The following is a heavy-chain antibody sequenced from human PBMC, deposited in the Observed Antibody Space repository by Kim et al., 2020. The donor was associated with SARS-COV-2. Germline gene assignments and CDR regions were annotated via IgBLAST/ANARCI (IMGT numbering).Heavy chain of an antibody. Sequence: LSLTCAAPGFTFSSYDMHWVRQAIGKGLEWVSALGTAGDTYYPGSVKGRITISRANDKNSLYLQMNSLRAGDTPVYYKGVVVVSPYNWFDPWGEGTLVTVSS. V-gene: IGHV3-13*04. J-gene: IGHJ5*02. CDR1: GFTFSSYD. CDR2: LGTAGDT. CDR3: GVVVVSPYNWFDP. D-gene: IGHD2-21*01.